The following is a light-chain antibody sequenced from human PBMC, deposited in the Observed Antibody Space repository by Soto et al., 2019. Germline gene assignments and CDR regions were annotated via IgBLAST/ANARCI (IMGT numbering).Light chain of an antibody. V-gene: IGKV1-5*01. J-gene: IGKJ1*01. CDR3: QQYDSLWT. Sequence: DIQMTQSPSTLSASVGDRVTITCRASQSISGYLAWYQQRPGKAPQLLIYDASILQTGVPSRFSGSGSGTEFTLTISSLQPDDFATYYCQQYDSLWTFGQGTKVDIK. CDR2: DAS. CDR1: QSISGY.